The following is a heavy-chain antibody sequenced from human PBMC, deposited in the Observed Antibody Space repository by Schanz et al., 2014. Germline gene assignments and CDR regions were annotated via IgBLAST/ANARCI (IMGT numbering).Heavy chain of an antibody. CDR1: GFSFTGYV. CDR3: AKGVGGGLLLGSTFDN. J-gene: IGHJ3*02. V-gene: IGHV3-23*04. D-gene: IGHD3-16*01. Sequence: DVQLVESGGGLVQPGGSLRLSCAASGFSFTGYVMTWVRQAPGKGLEWVSGLSASGGHTYYADSVKGRFTISRDNSKNTVYLEMNNVRVDDTAVYYCAKGVGGGLLLGSTFDNWGQGTMVTVTS. CDR2: LSASGGHT.